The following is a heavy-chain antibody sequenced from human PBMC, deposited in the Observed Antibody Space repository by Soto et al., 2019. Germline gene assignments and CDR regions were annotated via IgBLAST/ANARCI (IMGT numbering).Heavy chain of an antibody. J-gene: IGHJ4*02. Sequence: QVQLQASGPGLVKPSETLSRTCTVSGGSISSYYWRWIRQPPGKGLEWIGYIYYSGSTNYNPSLKSRVTISVDTSKNQFSLKLSSVTAADTAVYYCARGLASVPPDYWGQGTLVTVSS. CDR1: GGSISSYY. CDR3: ARGLASVPPDY. CDR2: IYYSGST. V-gene: IGHV4-59*01.